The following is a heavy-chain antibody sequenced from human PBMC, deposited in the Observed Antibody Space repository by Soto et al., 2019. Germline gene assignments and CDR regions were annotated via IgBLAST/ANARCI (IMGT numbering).Heavy chain of an antibody. Sequence: SETLSLTCPVSGGSISSYYWSWIRQPAGKGLEWIGRIYTSGSTNYNPSPKSRVTMSVDTSKNQFSLKLSSVTAADTAVYYCARDSVEVYSSGWYNWGQGTLVTVSS. CDR3: ARDSVEVYSSGWYN. CDR2: IYTSGST. V-gene: IGHV4-4*07. CDR1: GGSISSYY. J-gene: IGHJ4*02. D-gene: IGHD6-19*01.